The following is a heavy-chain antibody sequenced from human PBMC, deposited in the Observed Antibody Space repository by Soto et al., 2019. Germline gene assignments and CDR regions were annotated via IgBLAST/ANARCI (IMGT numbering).Heavy chain of an antibody. CDR1: GGTFRNYP. V-gene: IGHV1-69*02. CDR3: ARGPLVVLNYFES. Sequence: QVQLVQSGAEVQKPGSSVQVSCKASGGTFRNYPINWVRQAPGQGLEWMGSIFPLTDIPDYAQNFQARLTISADKSTNTAYMELSSLTSDDTAMYFCARGPLVVLNYFESWGQGTLVTVSS. CDR2: IFPLTDIP. J-gene: IGHJ4*02.